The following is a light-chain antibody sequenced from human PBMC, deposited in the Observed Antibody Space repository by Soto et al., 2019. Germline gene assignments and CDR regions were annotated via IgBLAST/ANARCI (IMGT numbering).Light chain of an antibody. CDR2: EVT. J-gene: IGLJ2*01. V-gene: IGLV2-14*01. Sequence: QSVLTQPASVSGSLGQSITISCTGSSSDVGGYNYVSWYQQHPGKAPKLMIYEVTNRPSGVSSRFSGSKSGNAASLTISGLQAEDEADYYCSSYASSSTYVIFGGGTKLTVL. CDR3: SSYASSSTYVI. CDR1: SSDVGGYNY.